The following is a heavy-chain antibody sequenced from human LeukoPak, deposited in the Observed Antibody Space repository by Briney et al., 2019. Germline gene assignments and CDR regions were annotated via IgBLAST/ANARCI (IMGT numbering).Heavy chain of an antibody. D-gene: IGHD5-24*01. J-gene: IGHJ2*01. CDR3: ARPSREMATMSPFDL. CDR1: EYTFTSYD. Sequence: ASVKVSCKASEYTFTSYDINWVRQATGQGLEWMGWMNPNSGNTGYAQKFQGRVTITADKSTSTAYMELSSLRSEDTAVYYCARPSREMATMSPFDLWGRGTLVTVSS. CDR2: MNPNSGNT. V-gene: IGHV1-8*01.